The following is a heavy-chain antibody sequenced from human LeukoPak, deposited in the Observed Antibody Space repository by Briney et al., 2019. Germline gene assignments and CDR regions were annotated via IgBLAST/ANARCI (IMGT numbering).Heavy chain of an antibody. V-gene: IGHV4-61*01. D-gene: IGHD3-9*01. Sequence: PETLSLTCTVSGGSVSSGSYYWSWIRQPPGKGLEWIGYIYYSGSTNYNPSLKSRVSISVDTSKNQFSLKLSSVTAADTAVYYCARGYYDILTGYYSGGEFDYWGQGTLVTVSS. CDR3: ARGYYDILTGYYSGGEFDY. J-gene: IGHJ4*02. CDR1: GGSVSSGSYY. CDR2: IYYSGST.